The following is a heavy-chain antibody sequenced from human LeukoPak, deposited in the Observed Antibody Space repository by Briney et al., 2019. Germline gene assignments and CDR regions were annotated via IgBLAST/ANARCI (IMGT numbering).Heavy chain of an antibody. J-gene: IGHJ4*02. CDR1: GFTFSAYP. V-gene: IGHV3-30-3*01. CDR2: ISYDGSNK. Sequence: GRSLRLSCSASGFTFSAYPMYWVRQAPGKGLEWVASISYDGSNKYYGDSVKGRFTFSRDNSKNTLYLQMNSLRTEDTALYYCARDCCSGVSCYSPGHWGQGTLVTVSS. D-gene: IGHD2-15*01. CDR3: ARDCCSGVSCYSPGH.